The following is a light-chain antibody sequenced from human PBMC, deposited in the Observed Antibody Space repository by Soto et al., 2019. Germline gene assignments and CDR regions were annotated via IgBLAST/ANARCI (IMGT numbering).Light chain of an antibody. CDR3: AAWDDSLPGPMM. CDR1: SSNNGSNT. CDR2: SDN. Sequence: QSVLTQPPSASGTPGQRVTISCSGSSSNNGSNTVNWYQQLPGTAPKLLIYSDNQRPSGVPDRFSGSKSGTSASLAISGLQSEDEADYYCAAWDDSLPGPMMFGGGTKLTVL. J-gene: IGLJ3*02. V-gene: IGLV1-44*01.